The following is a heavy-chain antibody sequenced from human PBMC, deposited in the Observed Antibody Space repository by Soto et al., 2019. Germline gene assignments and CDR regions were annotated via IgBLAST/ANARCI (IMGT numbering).Heavy chain of an antibody. J-gene: IGHJ6*04. CDR1: GYTFTTSG. CDR3: AGEGGGPYYSCGLDV. V-gene: IGHV1-18*01. CDR2: ISTYNGDT. D-gene: IGHD3-10*01. Sequence: QVQLVQSGPEVKKPGASVKVSCEASGYTFTTSGISWVRQAPGQGLEWMGWISTYNGDTNSAQKFQGRVTMTADTGTGTVYIELMRLKSDDTAGYYCAGEGGGPYYSCGLDVWGEGTTVTVSS.